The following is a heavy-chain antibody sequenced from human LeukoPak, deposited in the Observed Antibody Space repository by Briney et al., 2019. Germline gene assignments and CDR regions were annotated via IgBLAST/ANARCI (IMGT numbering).Heavy chain of an antibody. V-gene: IGHV3-30*04. D-gene: IGHD6-19*01. CDR3: AVLTNLHLAVSPGDNYMDV. Sequence: GGSLRLSCAASGFTFSNYGVNWVRQPPGKGLEWVAVVPYDGNDKYYADSVRGRFTISRDNSMDTLYLEMNSLRVEDTAVYYCAVLTNLHLAVSPGDNYMDVWGKGTTVTVSS. J-gene: IGHJ6*03. CDR2: VPYDGNDK. CDR1: GFTFSNYG.